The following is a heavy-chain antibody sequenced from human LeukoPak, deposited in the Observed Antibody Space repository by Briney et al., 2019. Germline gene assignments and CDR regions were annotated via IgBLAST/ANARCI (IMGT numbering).Heavy chain of an antibody. CDR3: ASTSGEVGY. CDR1: GFTFSSYG. Sequence: GGSLRLSCAASGFTFSSYGTHWVRQAPGKGLEWVAVISYDGSNKYYADSVKGRFTISRDNSKNTLYLQMNSLRAEDTAVYYCASTSGEVGYWGQGTLVTVSS. D-gene: IGHD2-15*01. CDR2: ISYDGSNK. J-gene: IGHJ4*02. V-gene: IGHV3-30*19.